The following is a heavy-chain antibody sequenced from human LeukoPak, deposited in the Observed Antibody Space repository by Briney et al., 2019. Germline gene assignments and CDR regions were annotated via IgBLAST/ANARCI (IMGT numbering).Heavy chain of an antibody. V-gene: IGHV4-34*01. Sequence: PSETLSLTRAVYVGSFSGYFWSWVRQPPGKGLEWIGEINHRGSTNHNPSLKSRVTISVETSKNQFSLKVTSVTAADTAVYYCARRAGGLSPYAFDIWGQGTMVTVSS. CDR1: VGSFSGYF. D-gene: IGHD6-13*01. CDR2: INHRGST. CDR3: ARRAGGLSPYAFDI. J-gene: IGHJ3*02.